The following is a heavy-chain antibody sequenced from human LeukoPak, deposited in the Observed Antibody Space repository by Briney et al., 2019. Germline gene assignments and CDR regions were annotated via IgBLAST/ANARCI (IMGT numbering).Heavy chain of an antibody. CDR2: IYYSGST. D-gene: IGHD3-22*01. CDR3: ARHSAYYYDSSGYPDYYYYGMDV. Sequence: SETLSLTCTVSGGSISSYYWSWIRQPPGKGLEWIGYIYYSGSTNYNPSLKSRVTISVDTSKNQFSLKLSSVTAADTAVYYCARHSAYYYDSSGYPDYYYYGMDVWGQGTTVTVSS. J-gene: IGHJ6*02. CDR1: GGSISSYY. V-gene: IGHV4-59*08.